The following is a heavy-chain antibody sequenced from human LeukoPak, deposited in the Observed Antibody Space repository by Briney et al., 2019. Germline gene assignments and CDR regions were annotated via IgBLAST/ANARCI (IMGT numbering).Heavy chain of an antibody. V-gene: IGHV3-7*01. J-gene: IGHJ4*02. CDR1: GFTFSSYW. Sequence: GGSLRLSSAASGFTFSSYWMSWVRQAPGKGREWVANINKDGSEKYYVDSVKGRFTISRDKAKNSLYLQMNSLRAEDTAVYYCARDRGELEDYWGRGTLVTVSS. CDR2: INKDGSEK. CDR3: ARDRGELEDY. D-gene: IGHD1-26*01.